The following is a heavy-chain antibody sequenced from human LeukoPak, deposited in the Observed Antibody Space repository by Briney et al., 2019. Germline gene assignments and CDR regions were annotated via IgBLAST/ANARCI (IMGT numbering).Heavy chain of an antibody. J-gene: IGHJ5*02. CDR2: IHYDGSNN. CDR1: GFTFSSYA. Sequence: GGSLRLSCAASGFTFSSYAMHWVRQAPGKGLEWVAFIHYDGSNNYYADSVKGRFTISRDNSKNTLYLQMNTLRADDTAVYYCARGRFYSPRMNWFDPWGQGTLVTVSS. V-gene: IGHV3-30*02. CDR3: ARGRFYSPRMNWFDP. D-gene: IGHD2-15*01.